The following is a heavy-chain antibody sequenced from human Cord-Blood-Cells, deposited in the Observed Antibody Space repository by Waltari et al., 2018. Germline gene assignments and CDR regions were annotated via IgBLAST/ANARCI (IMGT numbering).Heavy chain of an antibody. J-gene: IGHJ3*02. D-gene: IGHD6-6*01. V-gene: IGHV5-51*01. CDR1: GYSFTSYW. Sequence: EVQLVQSGAEVKKPGESLKISCKGSGYSFTSYWIGWVRQMPGKGLEWMGIIHPGGSDTRYSPSFQGQVTSSAAQSISTAYLQWSSLKASDTAMYYCASPLPSIAARPGAFDIWGQGTMVTVSS. CDR3: ASPLPSIAARPGAFDI. CDR2: IHPGGSDT.